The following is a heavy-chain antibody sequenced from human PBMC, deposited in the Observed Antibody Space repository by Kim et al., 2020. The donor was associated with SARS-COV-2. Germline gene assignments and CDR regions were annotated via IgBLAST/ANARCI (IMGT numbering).Heavy chain of an antibody. CDR1: GFTFSSYA. CDR2: ITSDGDTT. D-gene: IGHD3-10*01. Sequence: GGSLRLSCSVSGFTFSSYAMHWVRQTPGKGLEYVSTITSDGDTTYYTDSVKGRFTISRDNSKNTLYLQMSSLRAEDTSVYYCVKARAGNYFSGGFDDWV. J-gene: IGHJ4*01. V-gene: IGHV3-64D*08. CDR3: VKARAGNYFSGGFDD.